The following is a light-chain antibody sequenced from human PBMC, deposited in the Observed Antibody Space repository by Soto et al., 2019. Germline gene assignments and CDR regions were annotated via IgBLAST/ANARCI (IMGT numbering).Light chain of an antibody. CDR3: CSYAVTFYV. CDR2: DVS. CDR1: STDVGASNN. J-gene: IGLJ1*01. Sequence: QSVLTQPRSVSESHGHSVTISCTGTSTDVGASNNVSWYQQLPGRAPKLMIYDVSERPSGVPDRFSGSKSGNTASLTISGLQADDEADYYCCSYAVTFYVFGAGTKVTVL. V-gene: IGLV2-11*01.